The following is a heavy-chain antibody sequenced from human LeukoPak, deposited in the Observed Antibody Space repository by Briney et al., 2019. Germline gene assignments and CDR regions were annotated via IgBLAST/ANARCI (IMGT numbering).Heavy chain of an antibody. D-gene: IGHD6-13*01. CDR3: AKDEGSSWSFDY. CDR1: GFTVSSNY. Sequence: PGGSLRLSCAASGFTVSSNYMSWVRQAPGKGLEWVSVIYSGGSTYYADSVKGRFTISRDNSKDTLYLQMSSLRAEDTAVYHCAKDEGSSWSFDYWGQGTLVTVSS. J-gene: IGHJ4*02. CDR2: IYSGGST. V-gene: IGHV3-53*01.